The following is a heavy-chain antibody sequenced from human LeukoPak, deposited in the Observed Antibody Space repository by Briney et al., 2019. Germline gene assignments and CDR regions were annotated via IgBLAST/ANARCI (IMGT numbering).Heavy chain of an antibody. D-gene: IGHD3-22*01. CDR1: GFTVSSNY. CDR3: ARVERITMIVVVHYGMDL. J-gene: IGHJ6*02. Sequence: GGSLRLSCAASGFTVSSNYMSWVRQAPGKGLECVSIIYSGGSTYYADSVKGRFTISRDNSKNTLYLQMNSLRAEDTAVYYCARVERITMIVVVHYGMDLWGQGTTVTVSS. CDR2: IYSGGST. V-gene: IGHV3-66*01.